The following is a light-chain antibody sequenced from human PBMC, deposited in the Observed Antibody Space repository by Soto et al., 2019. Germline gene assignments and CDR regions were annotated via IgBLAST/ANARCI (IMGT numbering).Light chain of an antibody. CDR1: QSVSSY. CDR2: DAS. J-gene: IGKJ4*01. Sequence: EIVLTQSPATLSLSPGERATLSCRASQSVSSYLAWYQQKPGQAPRLLIYDASNRATGIPARFSGSVSGTVFTLPISRLQPEDFAVYYCQQRSNWPASLTFGGGTKVEIK. CDR3: QQRSNWPASLT. V-gene: IGKV3-11*01.